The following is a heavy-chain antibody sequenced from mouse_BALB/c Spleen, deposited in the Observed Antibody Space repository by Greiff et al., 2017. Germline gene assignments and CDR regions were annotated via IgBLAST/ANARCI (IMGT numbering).Heavy chain of an antibody. Sequence: EVQVVESGGGLVQPGGSLKLSCAASGFDFSRYWMSWVRQDPGKGLEWIGEINPDSSTINYTPSLKDKFIISRDNAKNKLYLQMSKVRSEDTALYYCARPGYGNCGYFDVWGAGTTVTVSS. CDR3: ARPGYGNCGYFDV. J-gene: IGHJ1*01. D-gene: IGHD2-10*02. CDR2: INPDSSTI. V-gene: IGHV4-1*02. CDR1: GFDFSRYW.